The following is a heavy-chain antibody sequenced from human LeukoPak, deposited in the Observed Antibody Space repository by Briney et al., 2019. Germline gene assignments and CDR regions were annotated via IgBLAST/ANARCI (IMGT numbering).Heavy chain of an antibody. Sequence: PSETLSLTCTVSGGSISNYYWSWIRQPPGKGLEWIGYVYYSGSTNYNPSLKSRVTILVDTARNQYSLRLSSVTAADTAVYYCARHSGGSVRGNFDPWGQGTLVTVSS. D-gene: IGHD2-15*01. V-gene: IGHV4-59*01. J-gene: IGHJ5*02. CDR2: VYYSGST. CDR1: GGSISNYY. CDR3: ARHSGGSVRGNFDP.